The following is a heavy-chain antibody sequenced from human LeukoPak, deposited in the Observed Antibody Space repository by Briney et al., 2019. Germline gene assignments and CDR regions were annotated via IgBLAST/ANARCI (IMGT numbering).Heavy chain of an antibody. Sequence: GGSLRLSCAASGFTVGSNYMNWVRQAPGRGLEWVSVMYSSGTTYYADSVRGRFTISRDNSKNTLYLQMNSLRAEDTAVYYCARDHLVVRGVINAWGQGTLVTVSS. J-gene: IGHJ5*02. CDR1: GFTVGSNY. CDR2: MYSSGTT. CDR3: ARDHLVVRGVINA. V-gene: IGHV3-53*01. D-gene: IGHD3-10*01.